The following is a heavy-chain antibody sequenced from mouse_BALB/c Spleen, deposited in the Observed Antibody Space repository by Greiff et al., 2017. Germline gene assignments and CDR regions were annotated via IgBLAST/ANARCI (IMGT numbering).Heavy chain of an antibody. CDR3: ARERDSSGLFAY. CDR1: GYTFTSYW. D-gene: IGHD3-2*01. Sequence: QVQLQQPGAELAKPGASVKMSCKASGYTFTSYWMHWVKQRPGQGLEWIGYINPSTGYTEYNQKFKDKATLTADKSSSTAYMQLSSLTSEDSAVYYCARERDSSGLFAYWGQGTLVTVSA. J-gene: IGHJ3*01. V-gene: IGHV1-7*01. CDR2: INPSTGYT.